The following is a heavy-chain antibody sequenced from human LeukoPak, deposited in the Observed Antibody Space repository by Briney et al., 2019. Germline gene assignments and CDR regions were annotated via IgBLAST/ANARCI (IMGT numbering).Heavy chain of an antibody. Sequence: SGGSVRLSCAASGFTFDEYAMHWVRQPPGKGLEWVSGISWNSYDIGYADSVKGRFTISRDNAKNSLYLQMNSLRAEDMALYYCAKGVGTSYHYHMDVWGKGTTVIVSS. J-gene: IGHJ6*03. V-gene: IGHV3-9*03. CDR3: AKGVGTSYHYHMDV. CDR2: ISWNSYDI. CDR1: GFTFDEYA. D-gene: IGHD1-26*01.